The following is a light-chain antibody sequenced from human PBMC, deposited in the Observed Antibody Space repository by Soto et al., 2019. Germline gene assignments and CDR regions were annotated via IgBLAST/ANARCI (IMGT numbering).Light chain of an antibody. CDR1: QSVSSSY. CDR2: GAS. J-gene: IGKJ2*01. CDR3: QQYGSSPYN. Sequence: EIVLTQSPGTLSLSPGERATLSCRASQSVSSSYLAWYQQKPGQAPRLLIYGASSSASGIPGRFSGSGSGTDLTLTITRLEPEDFAVYYCQQYGSSPYNFGQGTQLEIK. V-gene: IGKV3-20*01.